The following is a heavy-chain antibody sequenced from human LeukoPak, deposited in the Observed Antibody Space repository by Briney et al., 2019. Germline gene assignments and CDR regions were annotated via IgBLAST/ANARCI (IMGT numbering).Heavy chain of an antibody. CDR3: ARPLWFGELDYFDF. D-gene: IGHD3-10*01. CDR2: IYSGDSDT. V-gene: IGHV5-51*01. Sequence: LVFSSYGSCYSFISYWIGWVRQLPRKGLQWMGSIYSGDSDTRYNPYFQGQVTISADKSISTTYQQWSSLKASDTAMYYCARPLWFGELDYFDFWGQGTLVTVSS. J-gene: IGHJ4*02. CDR1: CYSFISYW.